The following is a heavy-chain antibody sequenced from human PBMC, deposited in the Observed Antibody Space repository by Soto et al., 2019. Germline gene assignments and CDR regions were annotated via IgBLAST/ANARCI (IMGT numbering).Heavy chain of an antibody. CDR2: INPNNGDT. V-gene: IGHV1-2*06. CDR1: GYFFTSHY. J-gene: IGHJ4*02. Sequence: EASVKVSCKTSGYFFTSHYIHWVRLAPGRGFEWMGRINPNNGDTNSPQKFQGRVTMTSDTSISTAYMEMSGLRSDDTALYYCAREVTYGGGSFSLGLWGQGTLVTGSS. CDR3: AREVTYGGGSFSLGL. D-gene: IGHD3-10*01.